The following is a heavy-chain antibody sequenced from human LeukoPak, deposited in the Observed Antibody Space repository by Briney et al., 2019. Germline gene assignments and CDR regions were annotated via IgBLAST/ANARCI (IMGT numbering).Heavy chain of an antibody. J-gene: IGHJ3*02. Sequence: AGGSLRLSCAASGFTFTSYWIGWVRQMPGKGLERMGIIYPGDSDTRYSPSFQGQVTISADKSISTAYLQWSSLKASDTAMYYCASTSNYYDSSGYAFDIWGQGTMVTVSS. V-gene: IGHV5-51*01. CDR1: GFTFTSYW. CDR2: IYPGDSDT. D-gene: IGHD3-22*01. CDR3: ASTSNYYDSSGYAFDI.